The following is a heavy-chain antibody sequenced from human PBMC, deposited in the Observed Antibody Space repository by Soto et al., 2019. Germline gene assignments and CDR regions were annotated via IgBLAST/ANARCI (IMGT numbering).Heavy chain of an antibody. CDR1: GFTFSGSA. CDR2: IRSKANSYAT. CDR3: TRLSPDPYYDFWSGYYDILTGPSHYYGMDV. D-gene: IGHD3-3*01. V-gene: IGHV3-73*01. J-gene: IGHJ6*02. Sequence: GGSLRLSCAASGFTFSGSAMHWVRQASGKGLEWVGRIRSKANSYATAYAASVKGRFTISRDDSKNTGYLQMNSLKTEDTAVYYCTRLSPDPYYDFWSGYYDILTGPSHYYGMDVWGQGTTVTVSS.